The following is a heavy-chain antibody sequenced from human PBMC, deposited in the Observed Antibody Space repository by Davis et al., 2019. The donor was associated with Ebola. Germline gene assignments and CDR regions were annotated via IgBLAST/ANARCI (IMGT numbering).Heavy chain of an antibody. D-gene: IGHD6-6*01. CDR1: GYTFTTYG. J-gene: IGHJ5*02. Sequence: AASVKVSCKASGYTFTTYGINWVRQATGQGLEWMGWVNPNSGNTGYAQKFRGRVTMTRNTSINTAYMELSRLRSDDTAVYYCARGGAARNNWFDPWGQGTLVTVSS. CDR3: ARGGAARNNWFDP. CDR2: VNPNSGNT. V-gene: IGHV1-8*01.